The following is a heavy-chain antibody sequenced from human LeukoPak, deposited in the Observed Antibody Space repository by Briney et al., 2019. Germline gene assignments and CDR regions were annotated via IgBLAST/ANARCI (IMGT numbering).Heavy chain of an antibody. CDR3: ARDGGIAVAGQGPLDY. CDR1: GFTFSSYE. D-gene: IGHD6-19*01. J-gene: IGHJ4*02. Sequence: GGSLRLSCAASGFTFSSYEMNWVRQAPGKGLEWVSYISSSGSTIYYADSAKGRFTISRDNAKNSLYLRMNSLRAEDTAVYYCARDGGIAVAGQGPLDYWGQGTLVTVSS. V-gene: IGHV3-48*03. CDR2: ISSSGSTI.